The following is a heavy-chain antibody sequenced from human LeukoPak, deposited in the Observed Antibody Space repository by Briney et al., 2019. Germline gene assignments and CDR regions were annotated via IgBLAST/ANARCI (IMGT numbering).Heavy chain of an antibody. CDR1: GFTVSSNY. CDR2: ISGSGGST. CDR3: ARDSASSGWYDY. D-gene: IGHD6-19*01. Sequence: GGSLRLSCAASGFTVSSNYMSWVRQAPGKGLEWVSAISGSGGSTYYADSVKGRFTISRDNSKNTLYLQMNSLRAEDTAVYYCARDSASSGWYDYWGQGTLVTVSS. J-gene: IGHJ4*02. V-gene: IGHV3-23*01.